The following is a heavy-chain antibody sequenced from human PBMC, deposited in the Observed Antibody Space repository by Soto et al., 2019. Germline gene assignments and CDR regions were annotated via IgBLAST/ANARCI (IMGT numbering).Heavy chain of an antibody. CDR2: ISSSSSYI. D-gene: IGHD5-18*01. V-gene: IGHV3-21*01. Sequence: GGSLRLSCAASGFTFSSYSMNWVRQAPGKGLEWVSSISSSSSYIYYADSVKGRFTISRDNAKNSLYLQMNSLRVEDTAVYYCAREPPPGYSYGYIDYWGQGTLVTVSS. J-gene: IGHJ4*02. CDR3: AREPPPGYSYGYIDY. CDR1: GFTFSSYS.